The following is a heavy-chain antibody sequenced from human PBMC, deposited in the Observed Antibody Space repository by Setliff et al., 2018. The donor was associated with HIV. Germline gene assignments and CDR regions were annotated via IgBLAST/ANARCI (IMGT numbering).Heavy chain of an antibody. CDR3: ATGVPSSNWYGLAFDI. V-gene: IGHV4-61*02. CDR2: IHTSGST. D-gene: IGHD6-13*01. CDR1: GGSISSDGYY. J-gene: IGHJ3*02. Sequence: PSETLSLTCSVSGGSISSDGYYWNWIRQAAGKGLEWIGRIHTSGSTNYNPSLKSRVTISADTSRDQFSLRLTSVSDADTAGYYCATGVPSSNWYGLAFDIWGQGTMVTVSS.